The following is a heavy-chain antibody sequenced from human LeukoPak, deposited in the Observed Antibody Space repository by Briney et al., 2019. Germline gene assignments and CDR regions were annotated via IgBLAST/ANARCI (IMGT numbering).Heavy chain of an antibody. D-gene: IGHD4-17*01. V-gene: IGHV3-23*01. Sequence: GSLRLSCAASGFTFSSYAMSWVRQAPGKGLEWVSAISGSGGSTYYPDSVKGRFTISRDNSKNTLYLQMNSLRAEDTAVYYCAKGHPNDYGDYSFYYYYGMDVWGQGTTVTVSS. CDR2: ISGSGGST. J-gene: IGHJ6*02. CDR3: AKGHPNDYGDYSFYYYYGMDV. CDR1: GFTFSSYA.